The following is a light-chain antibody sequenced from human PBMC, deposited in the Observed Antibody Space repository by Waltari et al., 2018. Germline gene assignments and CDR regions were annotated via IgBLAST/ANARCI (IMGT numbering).Light chain of an antibody. J-gene: IGLJ3*02. CDR1: SNDVGRSNF. V-gene: IGLV2-23*01. Sequence: QSALTQPASVSGSPGQSATISCTGTSNDVGRSNFFSWYQQPPGKAPKLIIHDDTERPSGVSDRFSGSKSANGASLTISGLQAEDEAHYYCCAYAGKVFGGGTRLTVL. CDR2: DDT. CDR3: CAYAGKV.